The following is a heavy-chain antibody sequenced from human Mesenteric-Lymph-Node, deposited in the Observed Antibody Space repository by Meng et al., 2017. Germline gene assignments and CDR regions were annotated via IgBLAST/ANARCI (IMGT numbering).Heavy chain of an antibody. CDR3: ARDPYATGWAG. CDR2: IYHSGGT. V-gene: IGHV4-30-4*01. D-gene: IGHD6-19*01. Sequence: QVQWQASGPGLVKPSQTLSLTCTVSGGSISSGDYYWSWTRQPPGKGLEWIGEIYHSGGTNYNPSLRGRVTISLDKSKNQFSLTLRSVTAADTAVYYCARDPYATGWAGWGQGTLVTVSS. J-gene: IGHJ4*02. CDR1: GGSISSGDYY.